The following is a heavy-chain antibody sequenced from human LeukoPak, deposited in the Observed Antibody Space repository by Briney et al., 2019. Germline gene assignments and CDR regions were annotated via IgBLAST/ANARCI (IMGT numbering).Heavy chain of an antibody. CDR3: AIGVVIPPQFDY. CDR2: IYSGGST. V-gene: IGHV3-53*01. Sequence: GGSLRLSCAASGFTFSSYAMHWVRQAPGKGLEWVSVIYSGGSTYYADSMKGRFTISRDNFKNTLYLQMNSLRAEDTAVYYCAIGVVIPPQFDYWGQGTLVTVSS. D-gene: IGHD3-3*01. CDR1: GFTFSSYA. J-gene: IGHJ4*02.